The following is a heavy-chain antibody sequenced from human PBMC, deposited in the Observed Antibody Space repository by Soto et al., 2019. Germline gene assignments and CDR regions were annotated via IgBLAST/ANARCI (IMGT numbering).Heavy chain of an antibody. CDR1: GYTFTSYY. CDR2: INPSGGST. J-gene: IGHJ6*04. Sequence: GASVKVSCKASGYTFTSYYMHWVRQAPGQGLEWMGIINPSGGSTSYAQKFQGRVTMTRDTSTSTVYMELSSLRSEDTAVYYCASRSGSYPDFYYYYGMDVWGKGTTVTVSS. V-gene: IGHV1-46*01. CDR3: ASRSGSYPDFYYYYGMDV. D-gene: IGHD1-26*01.